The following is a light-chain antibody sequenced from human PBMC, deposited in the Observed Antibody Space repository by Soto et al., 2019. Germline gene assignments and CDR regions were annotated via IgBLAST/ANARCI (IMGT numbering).Light chain of an antibody. CDR3: SSYTTVSPHVL. Sequence: QPALTQPASVSGSPGQSVTISCTGTTSDIGDYDYVSWYQQYPDKAPKLVIFDVSDRPSGLFTRFSGSKSGNTASLTISGLQAEDEADYYCSSYTTVSPHVLFGGGTQLTVL. J-gene: IGLJ3*02. V-gene: IGLV2-14*03. CDR1: TSDIGDYDY. CDR2: DVS.